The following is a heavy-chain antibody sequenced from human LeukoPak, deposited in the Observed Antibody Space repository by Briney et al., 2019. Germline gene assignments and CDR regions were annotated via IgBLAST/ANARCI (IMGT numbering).Heavy chain of an antibody. CDR2: IYTSGST. V-gene: IGHV4-4*07. CDR1: GGSISPYY. Sequence: SETLSLTCSVSGGSISPYYWSWIRQPAGKGLEWIGRIYTSGSTNYNPSLKSRVTMSVDTSKNQFSLKLSSVTAADTAVYYCARGDYYYGMDVWGQGTTVTVSS. J-gene: IGHJ6*02. CDR3: ARGDYYYGMDV.